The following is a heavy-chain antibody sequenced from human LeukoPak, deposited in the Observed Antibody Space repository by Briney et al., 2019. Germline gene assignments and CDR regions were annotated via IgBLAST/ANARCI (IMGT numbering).Heavy chain of an antibody. V-gene: IGHV1-8*02. CDR1: GYTFTGYY. D-gene: IGHD6-13*01. Sequence: ASVKVSCKASGYTFTGYYMHWVRQATGQGLEWMGWMNPNSGNTGYAQKFQGRVTMTRNTSISTAYMELSSLRSEDTAVYYCARGGGSSWYVGWGQGTLVTVSS. J-gene: IGHJ4*02. CDR3: ARGGGSSWYVG. CDR2: MNPNSGNT.